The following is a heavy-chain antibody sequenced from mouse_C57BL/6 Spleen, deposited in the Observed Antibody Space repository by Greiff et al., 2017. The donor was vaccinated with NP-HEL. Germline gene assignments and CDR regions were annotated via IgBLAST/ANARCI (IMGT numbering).Heavy chain of an antibody. D-gene: IGHD1-1*01. CDR1: GFTFSSYG. Sequence: EVQRVESGGDLVKPGGSLKLSCAASGFTFSSYGMSWVRQTPDKRLAWVATISSGGSYTYYPDSVKGRFTISIDNAYNTLSLQISSLTSEDTAMFYGTRHSQGSSYVDYWGQGTTLTVSS. V-gene: IGHV5-6*01. J-gene: IGHJ2*01. CDR2: ISSGGSYT. CDR3: TRHSQGSSYVDY.